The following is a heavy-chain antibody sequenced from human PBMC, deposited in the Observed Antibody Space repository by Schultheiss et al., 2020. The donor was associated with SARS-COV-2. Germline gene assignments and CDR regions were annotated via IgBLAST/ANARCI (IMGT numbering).Heavy chain of an antibody. J-gene: IGHJ4*02. D-gene: IGHD6-13*01. CDR2: INHSGST. CDR1: GGSFSGYY. Sequence: GSLRLSCAVYGGSFSGYYWSWIRQPPGKGLEWIGEINHSGSTNYNPSLKSRVTMSVDTSKNQFSLKLSSVTAADTAVYYCARHEPAIAAAALDYWGQGTLVTVSS. CDR3: ARHEPAIAAAALDY. V-gene: IGHV4-34*01.